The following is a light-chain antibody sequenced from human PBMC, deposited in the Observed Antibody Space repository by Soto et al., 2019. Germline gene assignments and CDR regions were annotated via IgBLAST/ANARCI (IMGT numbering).Light chain of an antibody. J-gene: IGKJ5*01. CDR3: QHGSNWPPIT. V-gene: IGKV3-11*01. CDR2: DTS. CDR1: QSVSMY. Sequence: EIVLTQSPATLSLSPGETAALSCRASQSVSMYLAWYQQRPGQAPRLLIYDTSNRATGIPARFSARGSGTDFTLIISNLEPEDSAVYYCQHGSNWPPITFCQGTRLESK.